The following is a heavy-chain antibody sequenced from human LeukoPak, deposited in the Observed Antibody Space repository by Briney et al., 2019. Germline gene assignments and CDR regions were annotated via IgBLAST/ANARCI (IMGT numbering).Heavy chain of an antibody. J-gene: IGHJ4*02. CDR1: GGSISSYY. Sequence: SETLSLTYTVSGGSISSYYWSWIRQPPGKGLEWIGHIYYSGSTNYNPSLKSRVTISVDTSKNQFSLKLSSVTAADTAVYYCARRPSGYLNFDYWGQGTLVTVSS. V-gene: IGHV4-59*08. CDR2: IYYSGST. D-gene: IGHD3-3*01. CDR3: ARRPSGYLNFDY.